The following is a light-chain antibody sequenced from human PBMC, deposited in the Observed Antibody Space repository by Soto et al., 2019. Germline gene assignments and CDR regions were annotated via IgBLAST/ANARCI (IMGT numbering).Light chain of an antibody. J-gene: IGKJ5*01. CDR1: QGISSA. CDR2: DAS. V-gene: IGKV1-13*02. CDR3: QQFNSYPF. Sequence: AIQLTQSPSSLSASVGDRVTITCRASQGISSALAWYQQKPGKAPKLLIYDASSLESGVPSRFSGSGSGTDFTLTISSLQLEDFATYYCQQFNSYPFFGQGTRLEIK.